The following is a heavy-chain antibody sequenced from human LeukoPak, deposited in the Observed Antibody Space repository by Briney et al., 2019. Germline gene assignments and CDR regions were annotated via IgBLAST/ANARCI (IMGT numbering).Heavy chain of an antibody. CDR3: ERLHPSYYDFWSGYYPTTYYFDY. D-gene: IGHD3-3*01. CDR2: IYYSGGT. CDR1: GGSISSSSYY. J-gene: IGHJ4*02. Sequence: PSETLSLTCTVSGGSISSSSYYWGWIRQPPGKGLEWIGSIYYSGGTYYNPSLKSRVTISVDTSKNQFSLKLSSVTAADTAVYYCERLHPSYYDFWSGYYPTTYYFDYWGQGTLVTVSS. V-gene: IGHV4-39*01.